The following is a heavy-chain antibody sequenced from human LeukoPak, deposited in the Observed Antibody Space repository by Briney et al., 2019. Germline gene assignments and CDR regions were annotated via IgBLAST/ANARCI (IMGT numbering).Heavy chain of an antibody. CDR2: ISYDGSNK. J-gene: IGHJ4*02. V-gene: IGHV3-30*18. CDR3: AKVREGYDFWRELYYFDY. D-gene: IGHD3-3*01. Sequence: PGGSLRLSCAASGFTFSSYGMHWVRQAPGKGLEWVAVISYDGSNKYYADSVKGRFTISRDNSKNTLYLQMNSLRAEDTAVYYCAKVREGYDFWRELYYFDYWGQGTLVTVSS. CDR1: GFTFSSYG.